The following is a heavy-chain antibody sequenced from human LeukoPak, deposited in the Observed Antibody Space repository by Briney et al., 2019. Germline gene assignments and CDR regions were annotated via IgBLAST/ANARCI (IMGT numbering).Heavy chain of an antibody. D-gene: IGHD2/OR15-2a*01. V-gene: IGHV1-2*02. J-gene: IGHJ4*02. CDR2: INPNSGGT. Sequence: GASVKVSCKASGYTFTGYYMHWVRQAPGQGLEWMGWINPNSGGTKYAQKFQGRVTMTRDTSISTAYMELSRLRSDDTAVYYCARDLYADADIDYWGQGTLVTVSS. CDR3: ARDLYADADIDY. CDR1: GYTFTGYY.